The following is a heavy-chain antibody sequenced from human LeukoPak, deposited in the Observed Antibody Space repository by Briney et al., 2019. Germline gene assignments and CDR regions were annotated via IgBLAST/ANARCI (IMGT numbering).Heavy chain of an antibody. V-gene: IGHV3-21*01. CDR1: GFTFSSYS. Sequence: PGGSLRLSCAASGFTFSSYSMNWVRQAPGRGLEWVSSISSSSSYIYYADSVKGRFTISRDNAKNSLYLQMNSLRAEDTAVYYCARDPPDCSSTSCYNQGLGAFDIWGQGTMVTVSS. CDR3: ARDPPDCSSTSCYNQGLGAFDI. J-gene: IGHJ3*02. CDR2: ISSSSSYI. D-gene: IGHD2-2*02.